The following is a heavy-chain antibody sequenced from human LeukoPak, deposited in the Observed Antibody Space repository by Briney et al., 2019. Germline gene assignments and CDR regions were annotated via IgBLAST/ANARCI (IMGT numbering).Heavy chain of an antibody. CDR2: ISSSSSYI. CDR3: ARVSSSGWHIDY. D-gene: IGHD6-19*01. CDR1: GFTFSSYS. Sequence: GGSLRLSCAASGFTFSSYSMTWVRQAPGKGLEWVSSISSSSSYIYYADSVKGRFTISRDNAKNSLYLQMNSLRAEDTAVYYCARVSSSGWHIDYWGQGTLVTVSS. J-gene: IGHJ4*02. V-gene: IGHV3-21*01.